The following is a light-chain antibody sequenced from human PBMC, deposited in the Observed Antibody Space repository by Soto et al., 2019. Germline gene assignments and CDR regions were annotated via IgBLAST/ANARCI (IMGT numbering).Light chain of an antibody. CDR1: SSNIGAGYD. CDR3: QSYDSSLSGSWV. V-gene: IGLV1-40*01. CDR2: GNS. J-gene: IGLJ3*02. Sequence: QPVLTQPPSVSGAPGQRVTISCTGSSSNIGAGYDVHWYQQLPGTAPKLLIYGNSNRPSGVPDRFSGSKSGTSASLAIIGLQAEDEADYYCQSYDSSLSGSWVFGGGTKVTVL.